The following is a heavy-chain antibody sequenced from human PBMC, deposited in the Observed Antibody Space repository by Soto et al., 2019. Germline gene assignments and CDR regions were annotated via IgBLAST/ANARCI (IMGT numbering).Heavy chain of an antibody. Sequence: SETLSLTCTVSGVSIRSSLYHWVWIRQTPEKGLEFIGSVFYNGEAYYIPSLKSRIAMSVDTSKNQFSLTLTSVTAADTAFYYCARHSETAMVTGFDQWGQGTLVTVSS. J-gene: IGHJ4*02. CDR2: VFYNGEA. CDR3: ARHSETAMVTGFDQ. D-gene: IGHD5-18*01. V-gene: IGHV4-39*01. CDR1: GVSIRSSLYH.